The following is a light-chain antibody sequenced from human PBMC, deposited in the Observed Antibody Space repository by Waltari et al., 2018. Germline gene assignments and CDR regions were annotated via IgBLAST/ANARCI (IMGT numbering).Light chain of an antibody. V-gene: IGLV3-21*02. CDR3: QVCDSSSDHPGV. J-gene: IGLJ3*02. CDR1: NLGKKS. Sequence: SYVLTQPPSVSVAPGQTARITCWGHNLGKKSLPWYQQKPGQAPVVVVHDASDRPSGVPERFSGSNSGNTATLPISRVEAGDEADYYCQVCDSSSDHPGVFGGGTKLTVL. CDR2: DAS.